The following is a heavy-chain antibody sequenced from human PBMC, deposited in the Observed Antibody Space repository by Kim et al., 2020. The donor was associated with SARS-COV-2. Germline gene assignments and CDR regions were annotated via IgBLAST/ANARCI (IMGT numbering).Heavy chain of an antibody. Sequence: GGSLRLSCAASGFTFSDYHMSWIRQAPGKGLEWVSYISSSGSTIYYADSVKGRFTISRDNAKNSLYLQMNSLRAEDTAVYYCARGPMVRGVPSFGMDVWGQGTTVTVSS. D-gene: IGHD3-10*01. J-gene: IGHJ6*02. CDR2: ISSSGSTI. CDR1: GFTFSDYH. V-gene: IGHV3-11*01. CDR3: ARGPMVRGVPSFGMDV.